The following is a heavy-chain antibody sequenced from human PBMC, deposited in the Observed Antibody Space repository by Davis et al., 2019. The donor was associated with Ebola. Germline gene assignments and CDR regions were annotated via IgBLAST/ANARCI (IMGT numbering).Heavy chain of an antibody. J-gene: IGHJ4*02. Sequence: ASVQVSCKASGYTFTTYTNHWVRQAPGQRLEWMGWINPYTVHTRYSQRFQGRVTIARDTSASTAYMELNNLSSEDTAGYFCARDSGGWYAGFDFWGQGTLVTVAS. D-gene: IGHD6-19*01. CDR3: ARDSGGWYAGFDF. CDR1: GYTFTTYT. CDR2: INPYTVHT. V-gene: IGHV1-3*01.